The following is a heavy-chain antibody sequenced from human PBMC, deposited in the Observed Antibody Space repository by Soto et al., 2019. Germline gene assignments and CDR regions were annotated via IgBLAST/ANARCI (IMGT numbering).Heavy chain of an antibody. V-gene: IGHV1-69*13. CDR3: ARQGKNSYARNHFDY. CDR2: IIPIFGTA. D-gene: IGHD5-18*01. Sequence: ASVKVSCKASGGTFSSYAISWVRQAPGQGLEWMGGIIPIFGTANYAQKFQGRVTITADESTSTAYMELSSLRSEDTAVYYCARQGKNSYARNHFDYWGQGTLVTVSS. J-gene: IGHJ4*02. CDR1: GGTFSSYA.